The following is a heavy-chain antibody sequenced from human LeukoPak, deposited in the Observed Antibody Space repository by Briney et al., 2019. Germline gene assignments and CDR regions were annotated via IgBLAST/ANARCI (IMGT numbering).Heavy chain of an antibody. Sequence: ASVTVSCKASGYTFTSYYMHWVRQAPGQGLEWMGIINPSGGSTSYAQKFQGRVTMTRDTSTSTVYMELSSLRSEDTAVYYCARDCSGGSRSKTPGYYYYYGMDVWGQGTTVTVSS. V-gene: IGHV1-46*01. CDR3: ARDCSGGSRSKTPGYYYYYGMDV. CDR2: INPSGGST. CDR1: GYTFTSYY. D-gene: IGHD2-15*01. J-gene: IGHJ6*02.